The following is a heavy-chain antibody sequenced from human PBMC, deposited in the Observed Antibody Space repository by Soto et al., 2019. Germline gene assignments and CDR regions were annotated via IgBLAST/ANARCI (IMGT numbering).Heavy chain of an antibody. V-gene: IGHV1-18*01. CDR2: ISGYSALT. D-gene: IGHD6-19*01. CDR3: PREWETKSEHSSGWYDDF. J-gene: IGHJ4*02. CDR1: GYTFSSYG. Sequence: QVQLVQSGAEVKKPGASVKVSCKASGYTFSSYGISWVRQAPGQGLEWMGWISGYSALTYYAQEYQCSHTKTTDTSTNTVYMALRTWKSDETAVYHCPREWETKSEHSSGWYDDFWGQGTLATVSS.